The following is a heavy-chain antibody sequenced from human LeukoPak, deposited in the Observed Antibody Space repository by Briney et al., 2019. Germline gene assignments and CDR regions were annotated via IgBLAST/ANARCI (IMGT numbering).Heavy chain of an antibody. J-gene: IGHJ3*02. V-gene: IGHV4-34*01. CDR2: INHSGST. D-gene: IGHD3-9*01. Sequence: SETLSLTCAVYGGSFSGYYCSWIRQPPGKGLEWIGEINHSGSTNYNPSLKSRVTISVDTSKNQFSLKLSSVTAADTAVYYCARGVLLRYFDWLWSTSDAFDIWGQGTMVTVSS. CDR3: ARGVLLRYFDWLWSTSDAFDI. CDR1: GGSFSGYY.